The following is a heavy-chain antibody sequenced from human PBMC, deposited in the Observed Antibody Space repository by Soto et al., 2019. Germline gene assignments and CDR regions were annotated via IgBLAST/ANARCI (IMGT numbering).Heavy chain of an antibody. CDR3: ASLRGPWFGELHY. CDR2: IYYSGST. J-gene: IGHJ4*02. Sequence: QVQLQESGPGLVKPSETLSLTCTVSGGSISSYYWSWIRQPPGKGLEWIGYIYYSGSTNYNPSLKSRVTISVDTSKNQFSLKLISVTAADPAVYYCASLRGPWFGELHYWGQGTIITVSS. V-gene: IGHV4-59*01. D-gene: IGHD3-10*01. CDR1: GGSISSYY.